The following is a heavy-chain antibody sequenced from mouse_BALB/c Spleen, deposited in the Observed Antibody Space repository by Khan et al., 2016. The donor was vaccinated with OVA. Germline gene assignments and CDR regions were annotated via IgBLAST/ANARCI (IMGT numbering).Heavy chain of an antibody. V-gene: IGHV1-4*01. CDR1: GYTFTSYT. CDR3: VRDGAYHRNDGWFAY. CDR2: INPSNGYT. D-gene: IGHD2-14*01. Sequence: QVQLKQSGAELARPGASVKMSCKASGYTFTSYTIHWIKERPRQGLEWIGYINPSNGYTNYNQKFKDKATLTTDKSSTTAYLQLSSLTSDDSAVYNCVRDGAYHRNDGWFAYWGQGTLVTVSA. J-gene: IGHJ3*01.